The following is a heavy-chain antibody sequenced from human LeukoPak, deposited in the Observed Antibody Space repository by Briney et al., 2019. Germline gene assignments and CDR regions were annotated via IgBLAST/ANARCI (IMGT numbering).Heavy chain of an antibody. CDR1: GDTLTSYA. Sequence: ASVKVSCKAVGDTLTSYAVNWVRQAPGQGLEYMGWINSKSGTPKYAEAFTGRIVFSLDTYVSTTYLQISRLKTEDTAFYYCVMSLLSAYWASWGQGTLVTVSS. J-gene: IGHJ5*02. V-gene: IGHV7-4-1*02. D-gene: IGHD3-3*01. CDR2: INSKSGTP. CDR3: VMSLLSAYWAS.